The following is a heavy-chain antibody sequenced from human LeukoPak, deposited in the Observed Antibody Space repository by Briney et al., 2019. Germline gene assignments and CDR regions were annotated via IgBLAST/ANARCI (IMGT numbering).Heavy chain of an antibody. Sequence: PSETLSLTCTVSGGSISSSSYYWGWVRQPPGKGLEWIGTIYYSGSAYYHPSLKSRVTISVDTSKNQFSLKLSSVPAADTAVYYCASMYYYGSGFDYWGQGTLITVSS. CDR3: ASMYYYGSGFDY. J-gene: IGHJ4*02. CDR2: IYYSGSA. D-gene: IGHD3-10*01. V-gene: IGHV4-39*01. CDR1: GGSISSSSYY.